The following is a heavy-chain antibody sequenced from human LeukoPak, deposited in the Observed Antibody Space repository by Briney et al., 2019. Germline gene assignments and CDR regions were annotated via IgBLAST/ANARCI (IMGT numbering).Heavy chain of an antibody. CDR2: ISGDGGST. V-gene: IGHV3-43*02. Sequence: GESLKISCAASGFTFDDYAMHWVRQAPGKGLEWVSLISGDGGSTYYADSVKGRFTIFRDNSKNTLHLQMNSLRAEDTAVYYCARPLVGDALDYWGQGTLVTVSS. J-gene: IGHJ4*02. CDR3: ARPLVGDALDY. CDR1: GFTFDDYA. D-gene: IGHD1-26*01.